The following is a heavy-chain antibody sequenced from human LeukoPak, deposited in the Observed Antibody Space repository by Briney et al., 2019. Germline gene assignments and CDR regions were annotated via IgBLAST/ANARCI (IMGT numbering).Heavy chain of an antibody. J-gene: IGHJ4*02. CDR1: GFTFSSYW. D-gene: IGHD1-26*01. V-gene: IGHV3-7*01. Sequence: GGSLRLSCAASGFTFSSYWMSWVRQAPGKGLEWVANIKQDGSEKYYVDSVKGRFTISRDNAKNSLYLQMNSLRAEDTAVYYCARDRGSGSYYGRIDYWGQGTLVTVSS. CDR3: ARDRGSGSYYGRIDY. CDR2: IKQDGSEK.